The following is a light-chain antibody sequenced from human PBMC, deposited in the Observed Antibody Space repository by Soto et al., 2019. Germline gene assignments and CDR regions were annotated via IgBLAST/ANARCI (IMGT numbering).Light chain of an antibody. Sequence: EIVLTQSPGTLSLSPGERATLSCRASQRVSSSYLAWYQQKPGQAPRLLIYGASSRATGIPDRFSGSGSGRDFTLTISRLEPGDFAVYYCEQYGSSPRTFGQGTKVEIK. CDR2: GAS. CDR1: QRVSSSY. J-gene: IGKJ1*01. V-gene: IGKV3-20*01. CDR3: EQYGSSPRT.